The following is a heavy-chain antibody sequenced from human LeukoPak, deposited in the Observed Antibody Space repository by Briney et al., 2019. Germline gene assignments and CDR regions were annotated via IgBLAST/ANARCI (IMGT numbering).Heavy chain of an antibody. V-gene: IGHV1-8*01. D-gene: IGHD3-10*01. Sequence: SSVKVSCKASGYTFTSYDINWVRQATGQGLEWMGWMNPNSGNTGYAQKFQGRVTMTRNTSISTAYMELSSLRSEDTAVYYCANSFGGLYGTDVWGQGTTVTVSS. CDR1: GYTFTSYD. CDR2: MNPNSGNT. CDR3: ANSFGGLYGTDV. J-gene: IGHJ6*02.